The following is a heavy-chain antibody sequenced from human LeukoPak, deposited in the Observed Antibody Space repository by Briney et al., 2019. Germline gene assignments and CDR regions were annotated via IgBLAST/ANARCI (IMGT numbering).Heavy chain of an antibody. J-gene: IGHJ6*03. V-gene: IGHV3-30*18. CDR3: AKRWGSTSTNCYTQGFDYNYYYMDV. CDR1: GFILSSYG. D-gene: IGHD2-2*02. CDR2: ISYDGSNI. Sequence: GGSLRLSCAASGFILSSYGMHWVRQTPGKGLEWVAVISYDGSNIYYVDSVKGRFTISRDNSKNTLYLQMNSLRAEDTAVYYCAKRWGSTSTNCYTQGFDYNYYYMDVWGKGITVTVSS.